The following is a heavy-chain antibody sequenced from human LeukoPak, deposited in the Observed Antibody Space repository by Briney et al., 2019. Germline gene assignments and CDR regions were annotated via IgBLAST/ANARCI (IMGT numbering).Heavy chain of an antibody. V-gene: IGHV4-30-2*01. CDR1: GFTFSDYY. Sequence: LRLSCAASGFTFSDYYMSWIRQPPGKGLEWIGYILHSGSTYNNPSLKSRVTISVDTSKSQFSLKLSSVTAADAAVYYCARTRDFWSGFFDYWGQGTLVTVSS. CDR2: ILHSGST. J-gene: IGHJ4*02. CDR3: ARTRDFWSGFFDY. D-gene: IGHD3-3*01.